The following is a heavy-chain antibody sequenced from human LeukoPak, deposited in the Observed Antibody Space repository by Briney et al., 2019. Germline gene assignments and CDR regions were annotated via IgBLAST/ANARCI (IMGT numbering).Heavy chain of an antibody. CDR2: IRSKAYGGTT. Sequence: GGSLRLSCTASGSTFGDYAMSWFRQAPGKGLEWVGFIRSKAYGGTTEYAASVKGRFTISRDDSKSIAYLQMNSLKTEDTAVYYCTRGRISYDYVWGSYRYGYYFDYWGQGTLVTVSS. D-gene: IGHD3-16*02. J-gene: IGHJ4*02. CDR3: TRGRISYDYVWGSYRYGYYFDY. CDR1: GSTFGDYA. V-gene: IGHV3-49*03.